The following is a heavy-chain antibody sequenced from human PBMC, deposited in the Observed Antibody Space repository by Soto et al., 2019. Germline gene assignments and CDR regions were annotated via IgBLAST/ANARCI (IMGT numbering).Heavy chain of an antibody. CDR2: ITNDGRNQ. CDR1: GFVFSVYG. CDR3: ARRGEDCTGNTCTYLQH. J-gene: IGHJ4*02. V-gene: IGHV3-30*03. D-gene: IGHD2-8*02. Sequence: GGSLRLSCAASGFVFSVYGMHWVRQAPGKGLEWVADITNDGRNQHYADSVKGRVTISRDNSKNTLYLQMNSLGAEDTAVYYCARRGEDCTGNTCTYLQHWGQGTLVTVSS.